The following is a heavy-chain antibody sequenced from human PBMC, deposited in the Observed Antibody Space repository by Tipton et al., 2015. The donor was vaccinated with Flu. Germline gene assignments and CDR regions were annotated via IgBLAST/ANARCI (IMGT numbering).Heavy chain of an antibody. CDR2: ISYDGSNK. CDR3: AKVGEMEPVPATATPFDY. Sequence: SLRLSCAASGFTFSSYGMHWVRQAPGKGLEWVAVISYDGSNKYYADSVKGRFTISRDNSKNTLYLQMNSLRAEDTAVYYCAKVGEMEPVPATATPFDYWGQGTLVTVSS. J-gene: IGHJ4*02. CDR1: GFTFSSYG. V-gene: IGHV3-30*18. D-gene: IGHD2-15*01.